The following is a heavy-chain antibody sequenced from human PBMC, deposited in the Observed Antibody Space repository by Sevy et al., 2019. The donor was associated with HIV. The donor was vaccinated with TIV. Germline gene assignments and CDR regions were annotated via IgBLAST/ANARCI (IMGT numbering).Heavy chain of an antibody. CDR2: IKQDGSEK. CDR1: GFTFSSYW. CDR3: ARERDGYNYYLDY. D-gene: IGHD5-12*01. J-gene: IGHJ4*02. V-gene: IGHV3-7*01. Sequence: GGSLRLSCAASGFTFSSYWMSWVRQAPGKGLEWVANIKQDGSEKYYVDSVKGRFTISRDNAKNSLYLQMNSLRGEDTAVYYCARERDGYNYYLDYWGQGTLVTVSS.